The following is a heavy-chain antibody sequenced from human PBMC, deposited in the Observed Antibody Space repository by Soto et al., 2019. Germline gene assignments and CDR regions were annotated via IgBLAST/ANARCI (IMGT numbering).Heavy chain of an antibody. Sequence: SETLSLTCAVYGGSFSGYYWNWIRQPPGKGLEWIGYIYYSGSTNYNPSLKSRVTISVDTSKNQFSLKLSSVTAADTAVYYCARLSSGYTYDYWGQGTLVTVSS. CDR1: GGSFSGYY. CDR2: IYYSGST. V-gene: IGHV4-59*08. D-gene: IGHD3-22*01. J-gene: IGHJ4*02. CDR3: ARLSSGYTYDY.